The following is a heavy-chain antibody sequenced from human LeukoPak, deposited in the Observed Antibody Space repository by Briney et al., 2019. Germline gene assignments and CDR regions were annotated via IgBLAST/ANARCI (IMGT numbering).Heavy chain of an antibody. Sequence: PGRSLRLSCAASGFTFSSYGMHWVRQAPGKGLEWVAVISYDGSNKYYADSVKGRFTISRDNSENTLYLQMNSLRAEDTAVYYCAKTQTLYDSSGYYLGYWGQGTLVTVSS. J-gene: IGHJ4*02. CDR3: AKTQTLYDSSGYYLGY. CDR2: ISYDGSNK. D-gene: IGHD3-22*01. CDR1: GFTFSSYG. V-gene: IGHV3-30*18.